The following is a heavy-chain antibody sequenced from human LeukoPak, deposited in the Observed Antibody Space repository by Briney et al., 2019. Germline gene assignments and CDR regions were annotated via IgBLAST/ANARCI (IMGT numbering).Heavy chain of an antibody. CDR2: ISGSGGSK. D-gene: IGHD4-17*01. CDR3: AKEGTSSVNTPYAEY. Sequence: GGSLRLSCAASGFTFSNYVMRWVRQAPGKGLEWVSAISGSGGSKYYADSVKGRFTISRDNSKNTLYLQMNSLRAEDTAIYYCAKEGTSSVNTPYAEYGGQGTLVTVSS. CDR1: GFTFSNYV. V-gene: IGHV3-23*01. J-gene: IGHJ4*02.